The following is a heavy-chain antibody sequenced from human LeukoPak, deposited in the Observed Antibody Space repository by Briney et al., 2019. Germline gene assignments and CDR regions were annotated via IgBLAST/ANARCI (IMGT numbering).Heavy chain of an antibody. V-gene: IGHV4-4*02. CDR2: IYHSGST. CDR3: ARHPRYSRYYFDY. Sequence: SGTLSLTCAVSGGSISSSNWWSWVRQPPGKGLEWIGEIYHSGSTNYNPSLKSRVTISVDTSKNQFSLKLSSVTAADTAVYYCARHPRYSRYYFDYWGQGTLVTVSS. J-gene: IGHJ4*02. D-gene: IGHD6-13*01. CDR1: GGSISSSNW.